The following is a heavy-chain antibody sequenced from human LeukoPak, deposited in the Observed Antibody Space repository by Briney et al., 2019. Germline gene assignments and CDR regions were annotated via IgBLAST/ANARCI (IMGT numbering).Heavy chain of an antibody. Sequence: SETLSLTSTVSGGSISSSSYYWGWIRQPPGKGLEWIGSIYYSGSTYYNPSLKSRVTISVDTSKNQFSLKLSSVTAADTAVYYCARIQQLVGVSVWGKGTTVTVSS. D-gene: IGHD6-6*01. J-gene: IGHJ6*04. CDR2: IYYSGST. V-gene: IGHV4-39*01. CDR3: ARIQQLVGVSV. CDR1: GGSISSSSYY.